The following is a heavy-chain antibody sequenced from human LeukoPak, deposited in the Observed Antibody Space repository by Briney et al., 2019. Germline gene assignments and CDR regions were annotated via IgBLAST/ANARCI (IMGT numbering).Heavy chain of an antibody. Sequence: PGASLRLSCAASGFTVSSNYMSWVRQAPGTGLEWVSEIYSDGSTYYAASVKGRFSISRDKSKNTVYLQMNSLRAEDTAVYYCARELREHGVFDIWGQGTMVTVSS. J-gene: IGHJ3*02. V-gene: IGHV3-53*01. CDR3: ARELREHGVFDI. D-gene: IGHD1-26*01. CDR1: GFTVSSNY. CDR2: IYSDGST.